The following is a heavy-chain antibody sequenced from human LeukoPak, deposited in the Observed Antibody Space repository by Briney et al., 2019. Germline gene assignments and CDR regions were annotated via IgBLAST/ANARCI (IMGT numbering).Heavy chain of an antibody. Sequence: GGSLRLSCAASGFTFSSYEMNWVRQAPGKGLEWVSYISSSGSTIYYADSVKGRFTISRDNSKNTLYLQMSSLRVEDTAIYYCTKERNAFDVWGQGTMVTVSS. J-gene: IGHJ3*01. V-gene: IGHV3-48*03. CDR3: TKERNAFDV. CDR2: ISSSGSTI. CDR1: GFTFSSYE.